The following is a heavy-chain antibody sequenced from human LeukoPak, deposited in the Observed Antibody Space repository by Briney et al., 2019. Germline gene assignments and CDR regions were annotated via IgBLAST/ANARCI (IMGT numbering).Heavy chain of an antibody. D-gene: IGHD4-17*01. Sequence: ASVKVSCKASGGTFSSYAISWVRQAPGQGLEWMGWISAYNGDTNYAQKFQGRVTMTTDTSTSTAYMDLRSLRSDDTAVYYCARDYGDYVFDYWGQGSLVTVSS. CDR3: ARDYGDYVFDY. CDR1: GGTFSSYA. CDR2: ISAYNGDT. J-gene: IGHJ4*02. V-gene: IGHV1-18*01.